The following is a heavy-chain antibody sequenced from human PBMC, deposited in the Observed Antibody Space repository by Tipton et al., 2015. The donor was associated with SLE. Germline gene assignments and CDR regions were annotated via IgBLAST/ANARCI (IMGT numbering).Heavy chain of an antibody. V-gene: IGHV3-30*02. CDR1: GFTFSEPG. CDR2: IGRDVNFI. D-gene: IGHD1-1*01. J-gene: IGHJ4*02. Sequence: SLRLSCAASGFTFSEPGMHWIRQAPGKGLEFVAFIGRDVNFIQYGDSVKGRFTISRDNSRNTLYLQMNSLRVEDTALYYCAKDLPGTVDYWGQGTLVTVSS. CDR3: AKDLPGTVDY.